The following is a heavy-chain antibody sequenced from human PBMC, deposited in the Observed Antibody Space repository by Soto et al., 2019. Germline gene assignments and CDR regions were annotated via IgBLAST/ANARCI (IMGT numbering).Heavy chain of an antibody. V-gene: IGHV4-4*07. CDR2: IFSSGST. Sequence: PSETLSLTCTVSGGSITDYSWVWIRQPAGKGLEWIGRIFSSGSTNYNPSLKGRITMSLDTSKNQFSLKLNSATATDTAVYFCARDQGVVVTADNWFDPWGHGILVTLL. D-gene: IGHD2-21*02. J-gene: IGHJ5*02. CDR3: ARDQGVVVTADNWFDP. CDR1: GGSITDYS.